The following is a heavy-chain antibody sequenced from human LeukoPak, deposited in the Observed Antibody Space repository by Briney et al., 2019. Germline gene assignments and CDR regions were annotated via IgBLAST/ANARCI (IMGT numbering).Heavy chain of an antibody. CDR2: ISSSSSTM. D-gene: IGHD6-13*01. CDR1: GFTFSSYS. Sequence: PGGSLRLSCAASGFTFSSYSMNWVRQAPGKGLEWVSYISSSSSTMYYADSVKGRFTISRDNAKNSLYLQMNSLRAEDTAVYYCARGYSSSWFLGAFDIWGQGTMVTVSS. V-gene: IGHV3-48*04. CDR3: ARGYSSSWFLGAFDI. J-gene: IGHJ3*02.